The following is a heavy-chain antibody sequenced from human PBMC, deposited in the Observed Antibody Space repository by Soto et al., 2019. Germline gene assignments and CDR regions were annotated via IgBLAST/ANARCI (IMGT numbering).Heavy chain of an antibody. CDR2: LYSGGST. J-gene: IGHJ6*02. CDR1: GFIVSSNY. Sequence: EVQLVESGGGLIQPGGSLRLSCAASGFIVSSNYMTWVHQAPGKGLEWVSLLYSGGSTYYADSVKGRFTISRDNSKNTLNLQMNSLRVEDTAVYYCARGIVGVMIDYYYGMDVWGQGTTVTVSS. V-gene: IGHV3-53*01. CDR3: ARGIVGVMIDYYYGMDV. D-gene: IGHD3-22*01.